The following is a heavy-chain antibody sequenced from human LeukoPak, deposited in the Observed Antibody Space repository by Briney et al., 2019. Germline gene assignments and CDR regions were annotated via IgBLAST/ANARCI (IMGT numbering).Heavy chain of an antibody. V-gene: IGHV4-34*01. CDR2: INHSGST. Sequence: PSETLSLTCAVYGGSFSGYYWSWIRQPPGKGLEWIGEINHSGSTNYNPSLKSRVTISVDTSKNQFSLKLSSVTAADTAVYYCARGPVYYDSSGYYSYWGQGTLVTVSS. CDR3: ARGPVYYDSSGYYSY. J-gene: IGHJ4*02. D-gene: IGHD3-22*01. CDR1: GGSFSGYY.